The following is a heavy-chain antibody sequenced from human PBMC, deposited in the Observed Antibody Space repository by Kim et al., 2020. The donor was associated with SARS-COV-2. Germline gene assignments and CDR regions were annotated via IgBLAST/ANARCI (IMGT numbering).Heavy chain of an antibody. CDR1: GFTFSSYA. CDR3: VKYHYYDSSGPNYFDY. J-gene: IGHJ4*02. Sequence: GGSLRLSCSASGFTFSSYAMHWVRQAPGKGLEYVSAISSNGGSTYYADSVKCRFTISRDNSKNTLYLQMSSLRAEDTAVYYCVKYHYYDSSGPNYFDYWGQGTLVTVSS. D-gene: IGHD3-22*01. CDR2: ISSNGGST. V-gene: IGHV3-64D*09.